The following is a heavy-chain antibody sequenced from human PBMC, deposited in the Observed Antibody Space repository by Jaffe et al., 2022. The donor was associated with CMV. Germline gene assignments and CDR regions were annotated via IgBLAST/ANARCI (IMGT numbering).Heavy chain of an antibody. V-gene: IGHV4-34*01. CDR3: ARVRGSPRAAGFDY. CDR1: GGSFSGYY. J-gene: IGHJ4*02. D-gene: IGHD1-26*01. Sequence: QVQLQQWGAGLLKPSETLSLTCAVYGGSFSGYYWSWIRQPPGKGLEWIGEINHSGSTNYNPSLKSRVTISVDTSKNQFSLKLSSVTAADTAVYYCARVRGSPRAAGFDYWGQGTLVTVSS. CDR2: INHSGST.